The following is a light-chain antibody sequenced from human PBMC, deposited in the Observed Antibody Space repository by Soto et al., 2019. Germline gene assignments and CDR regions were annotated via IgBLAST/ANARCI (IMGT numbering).Light chain of an antibody. J-gene: IGKJ5*01. Sequence: EIVMTQSPATLSVSPGERATLSCRASQSVSGNLAWYQQNPGQAPRLLIYGASTRATGIPARFSGSGSGTEFTLTISSLQSEDFAVYYCQQYHNWPPITFGQGTRLEIK. V-gene: IGKV3-15*01. CDR3: QQYHNWPPIT. CDR2: GAS. CDR1: QSVSGN.